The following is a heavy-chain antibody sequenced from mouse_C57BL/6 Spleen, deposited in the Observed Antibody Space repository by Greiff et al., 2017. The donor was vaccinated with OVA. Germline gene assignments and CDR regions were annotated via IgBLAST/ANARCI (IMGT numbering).Heavy chain of an antibody. J-gene: IGHJ2*01. CDR2: IDPENGDT. D-gene: IGHD1-1*01. CDR1: GFNIKDDY. Sequence: EVKLMESGAELVRPGASVKLSCTASGFNIKDDYMHWVKQRPEQGLEWIGWIDPENGDTEYASKFQGKATITADTSSNTAYLQLSSLTSEDTAVYYCTITTVGNYWGQGTTLTVSS. CDR3: TITTVGNY. V-gene: IGHV14-4*01.